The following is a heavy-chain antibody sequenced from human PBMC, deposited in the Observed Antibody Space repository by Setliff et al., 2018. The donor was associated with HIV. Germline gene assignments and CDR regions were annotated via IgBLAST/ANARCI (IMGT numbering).Heavy chain of an antibody. D-gene: IGHD5-12*01. V-gene: IGHV4-31*02. J-gene: IGHJ5*01. Sequence: SETLSLTCSVSGGSITSGGHYWSWIRHLPGKGLEWIGYIHYTGSNFYNPSLTDRLTLSVDTSDNQFSLKLTSVTAADTAVYYCARGGNSRAAWFDSWGQGTLVTVSS. CDR1: GGSITSGGHY. CDR2: IHYTGSN. CDR3: ARGGNSRAAWFDS.